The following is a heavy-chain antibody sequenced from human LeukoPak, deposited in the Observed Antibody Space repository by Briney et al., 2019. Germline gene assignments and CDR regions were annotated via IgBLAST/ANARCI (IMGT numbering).Heavy chain of an antibody. CDR2: IWYDGSNK. Sequence: GGSLRLSCAASGFTFSSYGMHWVRQAPGKGLEWAAVIWYDGSNKYYADSVKGRFTISRDNSKNSLYLQMNSLRAEDTAVYYCARHGITYGDYPTYFDYWGQGTLVTVSS. CDR1: GFTFSSYG. D-gene: IGHD4-17*01. J-gene: IGHJ4*02. CDR3: ARHGITYGDYPTYFDY. V-gene: IGHV3-33*01.